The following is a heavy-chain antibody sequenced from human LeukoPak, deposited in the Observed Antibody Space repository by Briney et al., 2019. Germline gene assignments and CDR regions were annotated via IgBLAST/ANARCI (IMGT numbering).Heavy chain of an antibody. Sequence: RPGGSLRLSCAASGFTFSSYEMNWVRQAPGKGLEWVSYISSSGSTIYYADSVKGRFTISRDNAKNSLYLQMNSLRAEDTAVYYCARHSSTWYSAFDIWGQGTMVTVSS. V-gene: IGHV3-48*03. J-gene: IGHJ3*02. CDR1: GFTFSSYE. D-gene: IGHD6-13*01. CDR3: ARHSSTWYSAFDI. CDR2: ISSSGSTI.